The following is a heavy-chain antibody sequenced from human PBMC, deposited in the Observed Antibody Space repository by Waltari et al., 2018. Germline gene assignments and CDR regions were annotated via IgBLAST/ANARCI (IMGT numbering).Heavy chain of an antibody. Sequence: EVHLVESGGGLVQPGGSLRLSCAASGFSFGDYWMHWVRQVPGRGLGWFSRIKVDGGYMSYADAVRGRFTISRDNAESTVYLHLNNLRVDDTAVYFCARKGGTGYPYGPFYYDHWGQGTLVNVSS. V-gene: IGHV3-74*01. J-gene: IGHJ4*02. CDR1: GFSFGDYW. CDR3: ARKGGTGYPYGPFYYDH. CDR2: IKVDGGYM. D-gene: IGHD3-9*01.